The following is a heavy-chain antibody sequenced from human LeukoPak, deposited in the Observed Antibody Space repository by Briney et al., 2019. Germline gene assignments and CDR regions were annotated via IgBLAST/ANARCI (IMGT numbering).Heavy chain of an antibody. V-gene: IGHV4-59*08. CDR3: ARQGGFASSAGV. D-gene: IGHD2-2*01. CDR2: IYYSGST. Sequence: ASETLSLTCTVSGGSITSYYWSWIRQPPGKGLEWIGYIYYSGSTNYNPSLKSRVTISVDTSKNQFSLKLSSVTAADTAVYFCARQGGFASSAGVWGKGTTVTVSS. CDR1: GGSITSYY. J-gene: IGHJ6*04.